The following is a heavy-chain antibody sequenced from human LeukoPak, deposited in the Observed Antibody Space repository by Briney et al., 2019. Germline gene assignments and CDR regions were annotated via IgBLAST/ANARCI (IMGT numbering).Heavy chain of an antibody. J-gene: IGHJ6*03. CDR3: ARVGGSSLNYYYYYYMDV. V-gene: IGHV3-11*01. CDR2: ISSSGSTI. D-gene: IGHD2-15*01. CDR1: GFTFSDYY. Sequence: GGSLRLSCAASGFTFSDYYMSWIRQAPGKGLEWVSYISSSGSTIYYADSVKGRFTISRDNAKNSLYLQMNSLRAEDTAVYYCARVGGSSLNYYYYYYMDVWGKGTTVTVSS.